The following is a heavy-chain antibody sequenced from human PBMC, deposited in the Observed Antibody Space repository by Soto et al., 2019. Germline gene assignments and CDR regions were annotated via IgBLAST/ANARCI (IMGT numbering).Heavy chain of an antibody. D-gene: IGHD6-19*01. V-gene: IGHV3-48*02. CDR3: AREEHSSDWGKFDC. Sequence: EVHLVDSGGGLVQPGESLRLSCAASGFTFSSYSMNWVRQAPGKGLEWLSYISSSGSTIYYADSVRGRFTISRDKAKNPLYLQMNSLRDEDTAVYYCAREEHSSDWGKFDCWGQGTLVTVSS. J-gene: IGHJ4*01. CDR1: GFTFSSYS. CDR2: ISSSGSTI.